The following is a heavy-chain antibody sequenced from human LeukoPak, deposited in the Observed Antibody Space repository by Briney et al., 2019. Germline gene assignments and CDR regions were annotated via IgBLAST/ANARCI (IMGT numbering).Heavy chain of an antibody. Sequence: SETLSLTCTVSGGSISSGDYYWSWIRQPPGKGLEWIGYIYYSGSTYYNPSLKSRATISVDTSKNQFSLKLSSVTAADTAVYYCARSQTYYDFWSGYYTPYYFDYWGQGTLVTVSS. V-gene: IGHV4-30-4*01. D-gene: IGHD3-3*01. CDR3: ARSQTYYDFWSGYYTPYYFDY. CDR2: IYYSGST. J-gene: IGHJ4*02. CDR1: GGSISSGDYY.